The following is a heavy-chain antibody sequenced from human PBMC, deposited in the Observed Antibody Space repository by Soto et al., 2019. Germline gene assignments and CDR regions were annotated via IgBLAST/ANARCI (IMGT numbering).Heavy chain of an antibody. V-gene: IGHV3-30*18. CDR2: ISNDGTNK. Sequence: LRLSCAASGFTFRSYGMHWVRQAPGKGLEWLAVISNDGTNKYLADSVKGRLTLSRDNSRNTLSLEINNLRPEDTAVYYCGKDTLDCSGGDCPLYYYYGMDVWGQGTTVTVS. CDR1: GFTFRSYG. CDR3: GKDTLDCSGGDCPLYYYYGMDV. D-gene: IGHD2-15*01. J-gene: IGHJ6*02.